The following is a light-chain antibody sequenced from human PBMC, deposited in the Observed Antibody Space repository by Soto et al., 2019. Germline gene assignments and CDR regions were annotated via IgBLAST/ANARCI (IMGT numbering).Light chain of an antibody. CDR3: SSYTSSSPVV. CDR2: EVS. V-gene: IGLV2-18*02. J-gene: IGLJ2*01. Sequence: QSALTQPPSVSGSPGQSVTISCTGTSSDVGSYNRVSWYQQPPGTAPKLMIYEVSNRPSGVPDRFSGSKSGNTASLTISGLQAEDEGDYYCSSYTSSSPVVFGGGTKLTVL. CDR1: SSDVGSYNR.